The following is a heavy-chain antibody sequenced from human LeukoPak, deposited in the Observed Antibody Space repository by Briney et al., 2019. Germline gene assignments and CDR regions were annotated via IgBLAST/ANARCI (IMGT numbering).Heavy chain of an antibody. CDR3: ARTNYYETSGWASGLSPFDM. D-gene: IGHD3-22*01. Sequence: GESLKISSKGSGNNFATHWIAWVRQTPGKGLEWIGVIYPVDSDTRYSPTFQGQVTISVDKSTSTAYLQWSSLKASDTAMYYCARTNYYETSGWASGLSPFDMWGRGTMVTVSS. CDR2: IYPVDSDT. CDR1: GNNFATHW. J-gene: IGHJ3*02. V-gene: IGHV5-51*01.